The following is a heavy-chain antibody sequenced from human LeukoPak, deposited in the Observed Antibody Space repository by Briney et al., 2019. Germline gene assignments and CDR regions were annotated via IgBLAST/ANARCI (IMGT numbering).Heavy chain of an antibody. V-gene: IGHV3-30-3*01. J-gene: IGHJ4*02. CDR1: GFTFSSYA. CDR3: ARGRKVRGVIQAPGDY. Sequence: GGSLRLSCAASGFTFSSYAMHWVRQAPGKGLEWVAVISYDGSNKYYADSVKGRFTISRDNSKNTLYLQMNSLRAEDTAVYYCARGRKVRGVIQAPGDYWGQGTLVTVSS. D-gene: IGHD3-10*01. CDR2: ISYDGSNK.